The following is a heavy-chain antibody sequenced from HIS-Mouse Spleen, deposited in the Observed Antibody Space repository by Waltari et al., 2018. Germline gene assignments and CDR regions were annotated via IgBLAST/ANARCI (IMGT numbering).Heavy chain of an antibody. CDR1: GFPFDDYA. CDR3: AKDLRPAYSRSPYFDY. J-gene: IGHJ4*02. Sequence: EVQLVESGGGLVQPGRSLRPSCAASGFPFDDYAIPCVRQAPGRVWGWVSGISWNSGSIGYADSVKGRFTISRDNAKNSLYLQMNSLRAEDTALYYCAKDLRPAYSRSPYFDYWGQGTLVTVSS. D-gene: IGHD6-6*01. V-gene: IGHV3-9*01. CDR2: ISWNSGSI.